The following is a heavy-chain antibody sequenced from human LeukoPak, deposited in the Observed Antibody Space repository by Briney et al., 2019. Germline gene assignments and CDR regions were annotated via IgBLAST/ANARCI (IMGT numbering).Heavy chain of an antibody. J-gene: IGHJ3*02. CDR2: ISRNSDYT. Sequence: PGGSLRLSCAASGFTLSDYYMSWIRQAPGKRLEWVSYISRNSDYTNYADSVKGRFTISRDNAKNSLYLQMNSLRAEDAAVYYCARAQAWRAFDIWGQGTMVTVSS. CDR1: GFTLSDYY. V-gene: IGHV3-11*05. D-gene: IGHD3-3*01. CDR3: ARAQAWRAFDI.